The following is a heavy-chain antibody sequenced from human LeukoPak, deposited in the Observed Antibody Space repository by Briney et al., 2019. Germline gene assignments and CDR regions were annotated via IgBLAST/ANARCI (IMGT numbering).Heavy chain of an antibody. J-gene: IGHJ4*02. CDR2: IGTAGDT. CDR1: GFTFSSYD. CDR3: ARGPLYSSSWYVYGSSYYFDY. D-gene: IGHD6-13*01. Sequence: GGSLRLSCAASGFTFSSYDMLWVRQATGKGLEWVSAIGTAGDTYYPGSVKGRFTISRENAKNSLYLQMNSLRAGDTAVYYCARGPLYSSSWYVYGSSYYFDYWGQGTLVTVSS. V-gene: IGHV3-13*01.